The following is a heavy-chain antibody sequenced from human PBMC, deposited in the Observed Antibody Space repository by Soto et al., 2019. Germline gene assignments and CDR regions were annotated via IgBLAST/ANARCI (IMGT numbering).Heavy chain of an antibody. CDR3: ARGAMDWFDP. J-gene: IGHJ5*02. V-gene: IGHV4-31*03. CDR2: IYYSGST. D-gene: IGHD5-18*01. CDR1: GGSISSGGYY. Sequence: PSETLSLTCTVSGGSISSGGYYWSWIRQHPGKGLEWIGYIYYSGSTYYNPSLKSRVTISVDTSKNQFSLKLSSVTAADTAVYYCARGAMDWFDPWGQGTLVTVS.